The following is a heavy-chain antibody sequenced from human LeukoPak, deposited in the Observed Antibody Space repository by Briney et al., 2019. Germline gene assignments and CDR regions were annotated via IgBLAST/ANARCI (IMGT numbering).Heavy chain of an antibody. CDR2: IEYDESKT. D-gene: IGHD3-10*01. CDR1: GFTFSNCW. J-gene: IGHJ4*02. V-gene: IGHV3-74*01. Sequence: GGSPRLSCAASGFTFSNCWMHWVRQAPGKGLEWVSRIEYDESKTEYADSVKGRFTISRDNAKNTLYLQMNSLRAEDTAVYYCARVRVGACDFEYWGQGTLVTVSS. CDR3: ARVRVGACDFEY.